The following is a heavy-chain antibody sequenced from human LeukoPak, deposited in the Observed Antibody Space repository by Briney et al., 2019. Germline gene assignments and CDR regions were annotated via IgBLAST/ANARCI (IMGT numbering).Heavy chain of an antibody. Sequence: GGSLRLSCAASGFTVSSNYMSWVRQAPGKGLEWVSVIYSGGSTYYADSVKGRFTISRDNSKNTLYLQMNSLRAEDTAVYYCASGYGSGSYSWVLRFDYWGQGTLVTVSS. CDR2: IYSGGST. J-gene: IGHJ4*02. CDR1: GFTVSSNY. D-gene: IGHD3-10*01. CDR3: ASGYGSGSYSWVLRFDY. V-gene: IGHV3-66*01.